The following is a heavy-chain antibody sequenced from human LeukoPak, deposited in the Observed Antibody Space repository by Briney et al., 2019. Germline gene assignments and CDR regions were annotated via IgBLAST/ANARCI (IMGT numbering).Heavy chain of an antibody. D-gene: IGHD3-10*01. J-gene: IGHJ4*02. Sequence: ASVKVSCKASGYTFTSYDINWVRQATGQGLEWMGWMNPNSGNTGYAQKFQGRVTMTRNTSISTAYMELNSLRAEDTAVYYCARGYYYGSGTKLDYWGQGTLVTVSS. CDR1: GYTFTSYD. CDR3: ARGYYYGSGTKLDY. CDR2: MNPNSGNT. V-gene: IGHV1-8*01.